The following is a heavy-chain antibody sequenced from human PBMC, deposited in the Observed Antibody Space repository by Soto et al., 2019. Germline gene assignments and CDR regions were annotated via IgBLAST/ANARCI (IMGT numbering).Heavy chain of an antibody. Sequence: EVQLVESGGGLVQPGRSLRLSCAASGFTFDDYAMHWVRQAPGKGLEWVTGISWNSDTIGYADSVKGRFTISRDNAKNSLYLQMNRLRAEDTAFYYCARDVWSRASGPPDSWGQGTLVTVSS. CDR1: GFTFDDYA. J-gene: IGHJ4*02. CDR2: ISWNSDTI. D-gene: IGHD3-10*01. V-gene: IGHV3-9*01. CDR3: ARDVWSRASGPPDS.